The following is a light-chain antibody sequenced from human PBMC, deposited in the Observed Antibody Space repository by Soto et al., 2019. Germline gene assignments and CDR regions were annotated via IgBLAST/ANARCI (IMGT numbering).Light chain of an antibody. V-gene: IGLV2-14*01. CDR2: DVS. Sequence: QSALTQPASVSGSPGQSITISCTGTSSDVVGYKYVSWYQQHPGKAPKVMIYDVSNRPSGVSNRFSGSKSGNTASLTISGLQAEDEADYYCSSYTSSSTVVFGGGTKVTVL. J-gene: IGLJ2*01. CDR3: SSYTSSSTVV. CDR1: SSDVVGYKY.